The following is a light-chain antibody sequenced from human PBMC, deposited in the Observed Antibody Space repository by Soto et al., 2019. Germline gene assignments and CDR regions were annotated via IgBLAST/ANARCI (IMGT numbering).Light chain of an antibody. CDR3: QQYGSSPET. J-gene: IGKJ1*01. V-gene: IGKV3-20*01. CDR2: GTS. Sequence: EVVMTQSPATLSVSPGARAPLSCRASQKVSSNLAWYQQKPGQAPRLLIYGTSIRATGIPDRFSGSGSGTDFTLTITRLEPEDFAVYYCQQYGSSPETFGQGTKVDIK. CDR1: QKVSSN.